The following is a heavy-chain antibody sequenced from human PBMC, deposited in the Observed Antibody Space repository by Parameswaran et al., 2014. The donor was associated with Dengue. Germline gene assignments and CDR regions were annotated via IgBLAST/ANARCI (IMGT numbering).Heavy chain of an antibody. V-gene: IGHV3-11*01. CDR2: ISRSGSII. Sequence: RWIRQPPGKRLEWISYISRSGSIIYSADSVKGRFTISRDNAKNSLFMQMNSLRVEDTAVYYCARADERWLQSLVYFDSWGQGTLVTVSS. D-gene: IGHD5-24*01. J-gene: IGHJ4*02. CDR3: ARADERWLQSLVYFDS.